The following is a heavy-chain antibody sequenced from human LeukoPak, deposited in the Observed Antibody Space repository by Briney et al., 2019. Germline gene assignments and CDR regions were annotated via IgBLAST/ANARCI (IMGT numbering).Heavy chain of an antibody. CDR2: ISGSGGST. CDR1: GFTFSSYG. J-gene: IGHJ6*03. Sequence: PGGTLRLSCAASGFTFSSYGMSWVRQAPGKGLEWVSAISGSGGSTYYADSVKGRFTISRDDSKNTLYLQMNSLRAEDTAVYYCAKVGRQGIAVAGAFYYYYMDVWGKGTTVTISS. D-gene: IGHD6-19*01. CDR3: AKVGRQGIAVAGAFYYYYMDV. V-gene: IGHV3-23*01.